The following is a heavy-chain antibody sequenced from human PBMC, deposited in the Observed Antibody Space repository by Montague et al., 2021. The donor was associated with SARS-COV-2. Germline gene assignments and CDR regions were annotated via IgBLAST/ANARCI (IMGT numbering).Heavy chain of an antibody. V-gene: IGHV4-34*01. CDR1: GGSFSGYY. CDR3: ARGYDYVWGSYRYLHWFDP. J-gene: IGHJ5*02. D-gene: IGHD3-16*02. Sequence: SETLSLTCAVYGGSFSGYYWSWIRQPPGKGLEWIGEINNSGSTNYNPSLKSRVTISVDTSKNQFSPKLSSVTAADAAVYYCARGYDYVWGSYRYLHWFDPWGQGTLVTVSS. CDR2: INNSGST.